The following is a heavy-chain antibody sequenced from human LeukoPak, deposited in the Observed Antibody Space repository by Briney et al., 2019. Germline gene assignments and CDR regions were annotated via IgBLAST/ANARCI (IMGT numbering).Heavy chain of an antibody. CDR1: GYTFTDYT. Sequence: ASVKVSCKASGYTFTDYTMHWLRQAPGQRLDWMGWINGGSGNTKYSPELQGRVTITRDTSASTAYMELSSLRSEDTAVYYCANPRYDSSGYYYVDWGQGTLVTVSS. D-gene: IGHD3-22*01. J-gene: IGHJ4*02. CDR2: INGGSGNT. V-gene: IGHV1-3*01. CDR3: ANPRYDSSGYYYVD.